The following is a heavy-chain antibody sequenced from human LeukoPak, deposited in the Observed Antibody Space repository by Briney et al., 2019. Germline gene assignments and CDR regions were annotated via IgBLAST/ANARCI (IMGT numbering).Heavy chain of an antibody. CDR1: GFTFSDYY. V-gene: IGHV3-11*04. D-gene: IGHD6-13*01. J-gene: IGHJ2*01. CDR2: ISSSGSTI. Sequence: GGSLRLSCAASGFTFSDYYMSWIRQAPGKGLEWVSYISSSGSTIYYADSVKGRFTISRDNAKNSLYLQMNSLRAGDTAVYYCARAAYSSTWYSRYFDLWGRGTLVTVSS. CDR3: ARAAYSSTWYSRYFDL.